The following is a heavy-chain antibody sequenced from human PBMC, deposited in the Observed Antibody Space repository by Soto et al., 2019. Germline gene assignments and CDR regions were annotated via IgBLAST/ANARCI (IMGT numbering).Heavy chain of an antibody. J-gene: IGHJ4*02. CDR2: IYYSGRT. V-gene: IGHV4-31*03. CDR3: ARGPTVTTFFDY. Sequence: QVQLQESGPGLVKPSQTLSLTCTVSGGSISSGGYYWSWIRQHPGKGLEWIWYIYYSGRTYYNPSLKRRVTISVSTSKNLFSLKLSSVTAADTAVYYCARGPTVTTFFDYWGQGTLVTVSS. CDR1: GGSISSGGYY. D-gene: IGHD4-17*01.